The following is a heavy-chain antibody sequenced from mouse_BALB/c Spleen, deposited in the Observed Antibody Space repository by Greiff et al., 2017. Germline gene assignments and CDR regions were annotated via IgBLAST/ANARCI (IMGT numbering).Heavy chain of an antibody. Sequence: DVKLVESGGGLVQPGGSLKLSCAASGFTFSSYGMSWVRQTPDKRLELVATINSNGGSTYYPDSVKGRFTISRDNAKNTLYLQMSSLKSEDTAMYYCARISTMITGYAMDYWGQGTSVTVSS. D-gene: IGHD2-4*01. J-gene: IGHJ4*01. CDR3: ARISTMITGYAMDY. CDR1: GFTFSSYG. V-gene: IGHV5-6-3*01. CDR2: INSNGGST.